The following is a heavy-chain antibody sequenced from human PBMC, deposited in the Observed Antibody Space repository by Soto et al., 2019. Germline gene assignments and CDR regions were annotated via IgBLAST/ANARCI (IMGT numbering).Heavy chain of an antibody. J-gene: IGHJ4*02. CDR3: AREGGVGATTGWD. CDR2: IIPIFGTA. V-gene: IGHV1-69*06. Sequence: QVQLVQSGAEVKKPGSSVKVSCKASGGTFSSYAISWVRQAPGQGLEWMGGIIPIFGTANYAQKFQGRVRITADIPPSTAQRERSGLSCGATAFYYCAREGGVGATTGWDWGQGTLVTVSS. D-gene: IGHD1-26*01. CDR1: GGTFSSYA.